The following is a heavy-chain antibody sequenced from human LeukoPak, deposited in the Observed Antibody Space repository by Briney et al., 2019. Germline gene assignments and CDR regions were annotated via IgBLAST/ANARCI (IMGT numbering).Heavy chain of an antibody. V-gene: IGHV4-38-2*02. CDR2: IYHSGST. CDR3: ARAPYDSSGYYRVRIGWFDP. CDR1: GYSISSGYY. Sequence: SETLSLTCTVSGYSISSGYYWGWIRQPPGKGLEWIGSIYHSGSTYYNPSLKSRVTISVDTSKNQFSLKLSSVTAADTAVYYCARAPYDSSGYYRVRIGWFDPWGQGTLVTVSS. J-gene: IGHJ5*02. D-gene: IGHD3-22*01.